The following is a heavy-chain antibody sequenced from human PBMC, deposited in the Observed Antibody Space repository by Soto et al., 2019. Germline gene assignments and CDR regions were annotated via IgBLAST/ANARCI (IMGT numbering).Heavy chain of an antibody. Sequence: SETLSLTCNMSGDSYSISTYSWSWIRQPPGKALQWIGFIYQSGVSSYNPSLASRVSISLDRSNNQCSLKLKSVTAADTAVYFCAGMPYTSGLRFDPWGPGTLVTVSS. V-gene: IGHV4-30-2*01. J-gene: IGHJ5*02. CDR3: AGMPYTSGLRFDP. D-gene: IGHD6-19*01. CDR1: GDSYSISTYS. CDR2: IYQSGVS.